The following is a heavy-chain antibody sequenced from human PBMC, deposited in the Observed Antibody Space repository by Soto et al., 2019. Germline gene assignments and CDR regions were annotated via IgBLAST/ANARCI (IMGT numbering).Heavy chain of an antibody. D-gene: IGHD6-13*01. CDR2: ISAYNGNT. CDR3: ARVIAAAGDFDY. V-gene: IGHV1-18*01. CDR1: GYTFTSYG. Sequence: ASVKVSCKASGYTFTSYGISWVRQAPGQGLEWMGWISAYNGNTNYAQKLQGRVTMTTDTYTSTAYMELRSLRSDDTAVYYCARVIAAAGDFDYWGQGTLVTVSS. J-gene: IGHJ4*02.